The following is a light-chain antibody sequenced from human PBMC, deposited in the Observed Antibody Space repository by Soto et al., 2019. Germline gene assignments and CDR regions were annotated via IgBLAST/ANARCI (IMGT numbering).Light chain of an antibody. CDR1: QSVSNSY. V-gene: IGKV3-20*01. CDR3: QQYGSSPPIT. CDR2: GAA. Sequence: EIVLTQSPGTLSLSPGERATLSCGASQSVSNSYLAWYQQKPGQAPRLLIYGAATRATGIPDRFSGSGSGTDFILTISRLEPEDFAVYYCQQYGSSPPITFGQGTRLEIK. J-gene: IGKJ5*01.